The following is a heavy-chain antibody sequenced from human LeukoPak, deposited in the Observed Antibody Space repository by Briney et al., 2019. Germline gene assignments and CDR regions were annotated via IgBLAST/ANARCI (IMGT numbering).Heavy chain of an antibody. Sequence: PGGSLRPSCAASGFTFSSYSMNWVRQAPGKGLEWVSSISSSSSYIYYADSMKGRFTISRDNAKNSLYLQMNSLRAEDTAVYYCASSGYSYPNWFDPWGQGTLVTVSS. CDR2: ISSSSSYI. CDR1: GFTFSSYS. D-gene: IGHD5-18*01. J-gene: IGHJ5*02. CDR3: ASSGYSYPNWFDP. V-gene: IGHV3-21*01.